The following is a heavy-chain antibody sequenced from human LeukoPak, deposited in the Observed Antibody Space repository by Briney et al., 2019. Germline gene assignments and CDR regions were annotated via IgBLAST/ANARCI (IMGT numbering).Heavy chain of an antibody. CDR2: IYPGDSHT. CDR1: GYSFTSYW. CDR3: ARGPYAYTSSATLGSYNWFDP. Sequence: GESLKISCKGSGYSFTSYWIGWVRQMPGKGLEWMGIIYPGDSHTRYSPSFQDQVTISVDKSISTAYLQWSSLKASDTAMYYCARGPYAYTSSATLGSYNWFDPWGQGSLVIVSS. D-gene: IGHD2-2*02. V-gene: IGHV5-51*01. J-gene: IGHJ5*02.